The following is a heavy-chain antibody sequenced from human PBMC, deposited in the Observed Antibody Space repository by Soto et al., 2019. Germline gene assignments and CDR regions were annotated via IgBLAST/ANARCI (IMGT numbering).Heavy chain of an antibody. CDR1: GFTFSNAW. D-gene: IGHD5-18*01. CDR3: TTDDPIHRK. CDR2: IKSKTNGGTT. J-gene: IGHJ4*02. Sequence: EVQLVESGGDLVKPGGSLRLSCAASGFTFSNAWMSWVRQAPGRGLEWVGRIKSKTNGGTTDYAAPVKGGFTISRDDSKSALYLQMHSLKTEDTAVYYCTTDDPIHRKWGRGTLVTVSS. V-gene: IGHV3-15*01.